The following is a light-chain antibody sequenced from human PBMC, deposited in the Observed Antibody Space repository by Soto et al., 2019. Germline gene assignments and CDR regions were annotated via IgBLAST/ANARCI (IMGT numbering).Light chain of an antibody. J-gene: IGKJ1*01. CDR3: QQYNNWPPWT. V-gene: IGKV3-15*01. CDR1: QSISTN. CDR2: GAS. Sequence: VVITRCPATQSISPGERATLSCRASQSISTNLAWYQQKPGQAPRLLFYGASTRATGIPARFSGSGSGTEFTLTISSLQSEDFAVYYCQQYNNWPPWTFGQGTKVDIK.